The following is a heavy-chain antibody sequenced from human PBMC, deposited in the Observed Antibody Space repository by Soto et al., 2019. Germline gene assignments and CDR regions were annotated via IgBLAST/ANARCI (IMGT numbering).Heavy chain of an antibody. CDR3: ARERSMIVVVPGY. J-gene: IGHJ4*02. D-gene: IGHD3-22*01. CDR2: ISYDGSNK. CDR1: GFTFSSYA. Sequence: QVQLVESGGGVVQPGRSLRLSCAASGFTFSSYAMHWVRQAPGTGLEWVSFISYDGSNKYYADSVKGRFTISRDNSKNTLYLQMNILRAEDTAVYYCARERSMIVVVPGYWGQGTLVTVSS. V-gene: IGHV3-30-3*01.